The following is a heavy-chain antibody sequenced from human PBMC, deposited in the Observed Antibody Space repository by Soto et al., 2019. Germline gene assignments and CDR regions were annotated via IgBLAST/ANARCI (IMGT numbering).Heavy chain of an antibody. V-gene: IGHV5-51*01. D-gene: IGHD3-9*01. J-gene: IGHJ6*02. Sequence: EVQLVQSGGEVKKPGESLKISCKGSGYSFNYYWIAWVRQMPGKGLEWMGIIYPNDADTRYSPSFQGQVTISADKSTSHAYLQWPSLKPSDTAMDYCARVPSVVAPGNDYFGLDVWGQGTTVTVSS. CDR1: GYSFNYYW. CDR2: IYPNDADT. CDR3: ARVPSVVAPGNDYFGLDV.